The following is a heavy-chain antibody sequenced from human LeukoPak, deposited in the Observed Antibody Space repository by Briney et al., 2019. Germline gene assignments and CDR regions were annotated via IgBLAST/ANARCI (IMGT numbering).Heavy chain of an antibody. CDR3: ARGAPCGGDCSSWFDP. Sequence: PGGSLRLSCAASGFTFSSYGMHWVRQAPGKGLEWVAVISYDGTNKYYVDSVKGRFTISRDNSKNTLYLQMNSLRLEDTAVYYCARGAPCGGDCSSWFDPWGQGTLVTVSS. D-gene: IGHD2-21*02. CDR1: GFTFSSYG. V-gene: IGHV3-30*03. CDR2: ISYDGTNK. J-gene: IGHJ5*02.